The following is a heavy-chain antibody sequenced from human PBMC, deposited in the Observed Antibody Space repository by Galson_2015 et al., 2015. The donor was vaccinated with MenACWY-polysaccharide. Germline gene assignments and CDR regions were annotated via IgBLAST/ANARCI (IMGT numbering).Heavy chain of an antibody. Sequence: SLRLSCAASGFSFHNYAIHWVRQVPGKGLDWVTLISDDGTKKYYAESVRGRFTISRDNSKRVVYLEMNFLRPDDTATYSCARDACSGQNCVDYYRYYMDVWGKGTTVAV. D-gene: IGHD4-17*01. CDR3: ARDACSGQNCVDYYRYYMDV. J-gene: IGHJ6*03. CDR2: ISDDGTKK. V-gene: IGHV3-30*04. CDR1: GFSFHNYA.